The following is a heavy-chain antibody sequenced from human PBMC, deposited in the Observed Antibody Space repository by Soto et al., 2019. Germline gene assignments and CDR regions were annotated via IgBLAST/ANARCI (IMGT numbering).Heavy chain of an antibody. CDR2: INHSGST. CDR3: ARSPTYDFWSGYYRLAWFDP. CDR1: GGSFSGYY. Sequence: SGTLSLTCAVCGGSFSGYYWSWIRQPPGKGLEWIGEINHSGSTNYNPSLKSRVTISVDTSKNQFSLKLSSVTAADTAVYYCARSPTYDFWSGYYRLAWFDPWGQGTLVTVSS. V-gene: IGHV4-34*01. J-gene: IGHJ5*02. D-gene: IGHD3-3*01.